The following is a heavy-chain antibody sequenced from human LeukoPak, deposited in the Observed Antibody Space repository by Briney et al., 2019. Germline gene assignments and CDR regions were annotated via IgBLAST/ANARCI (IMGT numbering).Heavy chain of an antibody. J-gene: IGHJ3*02. V-gene: IGHV4-4*07. CDR3: ARSMYCSSTSCSLAFAFDI. Sequence: SETLSLTCTVSGGSISSYYWSWIRQPAGKGLEWIGRIYTSGSTNYNPSLKSRVTMSVDTSKNQFSLKLSSVTAADTAVYYCARSMYCSSTSCSLAFAFDIWGQGTMVTVSS. CDR2: IYTSGST. CDR1: GGSISSYY. D-gene: IGHD2-2*01.